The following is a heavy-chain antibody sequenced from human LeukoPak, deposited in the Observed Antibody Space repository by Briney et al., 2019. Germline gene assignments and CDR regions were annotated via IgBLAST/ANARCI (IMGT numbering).Heavy chain of an antibody. Sequence: SETLSLTCTVSGGSISSYDWSWIRQPAGKGLEWIGRIYISGNTYYNSSLKSRVTMSVDTSKNQSSLKLSSVSAADTAVYYCAREIYGSGSYYFDYWGQGTPVTVSS. J-gene: IGHJ4*02. CDR3: AREIYGSGSYYFDY. CDR1: GGSISSYD. D-gene: IGHD3-10*01. CDR2: IYISGNT. V-gene: IGHV4-4*07.